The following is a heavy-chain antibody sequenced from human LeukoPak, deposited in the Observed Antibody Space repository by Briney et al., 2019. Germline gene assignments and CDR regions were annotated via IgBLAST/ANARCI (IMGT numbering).Heavy chain of an antibody. V-gene: IGHV1-2*02. CDR3: ARVVAGNWFDP. CDR2: INPNSGGT. CDR1: GYTFTGYY. Sequence: APVKVSCKASGYTFTGYYMHWVRQAPGQGLEWMGWINPNSGGTNHAQKFQGRVTMTRDTSITTAYMELSRLRSDDTAVYYCARVVAGNWFDPWGQGTLVTVSS. J-gene: IGHJ5*02. D-gene: IGHD6-19*01.